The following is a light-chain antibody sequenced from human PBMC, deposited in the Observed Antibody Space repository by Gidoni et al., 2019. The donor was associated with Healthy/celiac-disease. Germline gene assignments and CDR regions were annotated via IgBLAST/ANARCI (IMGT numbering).Light chain of an antibody. CDR2: KAS. J-gene: IGKJ4*01. CDR3: QQYNSYSGLT. V-gene: IGKV1-5*03. CDR1: QSISSG. Sequence: DIQMTQYPSTLSASVGDRVTITCRASQSISSGLAWYQQKPGKAPTLLIYKASSLESGVPSRFSSSGSGTEFSLTISSLQPDDFATFYCQQYNSYSGLTFXGXTKVEIK.